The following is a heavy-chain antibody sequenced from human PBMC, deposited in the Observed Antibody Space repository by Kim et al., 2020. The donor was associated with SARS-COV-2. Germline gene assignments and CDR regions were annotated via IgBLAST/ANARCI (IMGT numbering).Heavy chain of an antibody. CDR3: AREYCSGGSCYPLGY. J-gene: IGHJ4*02. Sequence: SVKVSCKASGGTFSSYAISWVRQAPGQGLEWMGRIIPILGIANYAQKFQGRVTITADKSTSTAYMELSSLRSEDTAVYYCAREYCSGGSCYPLGYWGQGTLVTVSS. D-gene: IGHD2-15*01. CDR1: GGTFSSYA. CDR2: IIPILGIA. V-gene: IGHV1-69*04.